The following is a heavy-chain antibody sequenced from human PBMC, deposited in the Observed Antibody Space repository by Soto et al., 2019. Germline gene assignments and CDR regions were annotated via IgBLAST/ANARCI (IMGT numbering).Heavy chain of an antibody. J-gene: IGHJ4*02. V-gene: IGHV3-30*18. CDR2: ISYDGSNK. D-gene: IGHD3-9*01. CDR1: GFTFSSYG. CDR3: AKEKNDNLTGYYSFCYFDY. Sequence: GGSLRLSCAASGFTFSSYGMHWVRQAPGKGLEWVAVISYDGSNKYYADSVKGRFSIFRDNSKKTLYLQMNSLRAEDTAGYYSAKEKNDNLTGYYSFCYFDYWGQGTLVTVSS.